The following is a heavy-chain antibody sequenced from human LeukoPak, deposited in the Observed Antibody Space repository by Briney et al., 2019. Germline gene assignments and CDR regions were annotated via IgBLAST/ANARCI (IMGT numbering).Heavy chain of an antibody. CDR1: GYTLTTYG. CDR3: AREASTSWCVDY. J-gene: IGHJ4*02. Sequence: ASVKVSCKASGYTLTTYGISWVRQAPGQGLEWMGWISAYSGNTNYAQKLQGRVTVTTDTSTNTAYMELRSLRSDDTAVYYRAREASTSWCVDYWGQGTLVTVSS. V-gene: IGHV1-18*01. D-gene: IGHD6-13*01. CDR2: ISAYSGNT.